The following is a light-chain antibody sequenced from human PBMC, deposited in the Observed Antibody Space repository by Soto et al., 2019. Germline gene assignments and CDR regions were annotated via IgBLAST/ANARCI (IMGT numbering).Light chain of an antibody. CDR2: DAS. J-gene: IGKJ4*01. V-gene: IGKV1-39*01. CDR1: QDIKNY. CDR3: QQSYSTLALT. Sequence: DIQMTQSPSSLSASVGDRVTITCQASQDIKNYLNWYQQKSGKAPKLLIYDASDLETGVPSRFSGSGSGTDFTLTISSLQPEDFATYYCQQSYSTLALTFGGGTKVDIK.